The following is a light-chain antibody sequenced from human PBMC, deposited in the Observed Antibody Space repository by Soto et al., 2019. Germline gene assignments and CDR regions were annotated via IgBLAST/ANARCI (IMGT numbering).Light chain of an antibody. CDR2: KAS. CDR1: QSVDTC. Sequence: DIQMTQSPSTLSASVGDRVTIKCRASQSVDTCLAWYQQKPGKAPHILIYKASSLETGVPSRCSGSGSVTEFTRTISSLQTDDFATDYCPQFYRYPCKFGQGTKVEI. J-gene: IGKJ1*01. V-gene: IGKV1-5*03. CDR3: PQFYRYPCK.